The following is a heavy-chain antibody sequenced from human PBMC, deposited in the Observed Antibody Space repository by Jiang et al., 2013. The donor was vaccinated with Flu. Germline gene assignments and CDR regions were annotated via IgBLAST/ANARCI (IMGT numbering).Heavy chain of an antibody. D-gene: IGHD3-10*01. CDR3: ARKGYYGSGRSQFDY. J-gene: IGHJ4*02. V-gene: IGHV4-39*01. Sequence: SRVTISVDRSKNQFSLKLSSVTAADTAVYYCARKGYYGSGRSQFDYWGQGTLVTVSS.